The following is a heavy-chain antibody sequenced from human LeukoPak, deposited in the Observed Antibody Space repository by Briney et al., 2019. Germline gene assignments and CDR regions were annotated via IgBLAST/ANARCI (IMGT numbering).Heavy chain of an antibody. CDR3: ARGAPNYYDSSGYYCPDY. CDR2: ISSNGGST. V-gene: IGHV3-64*01. CDR1: GFTFSSYA. Sequence: GGSLRLSCAASGFTFSSYAMHWVRQAPGKGLEYVSAISSNGGSTYYANSVKGRFTISRDNSKNTLYLQMGSLRAEDVAVYYCARGAPNYYDSSGYYCPDYWGQGTLVTVSS. J-gene: IGHJ4*02. D-gene: IGHD3-22*01.